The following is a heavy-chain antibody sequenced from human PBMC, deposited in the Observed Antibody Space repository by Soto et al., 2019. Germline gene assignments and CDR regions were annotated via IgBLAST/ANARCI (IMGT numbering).Heavy chain of an antibody. D-gene: IGHD6-13*01. CDR3: AIARAAGTWSYYGMDV. CDR1: GFTFSSYA. CDR2: ISGSGGST. J-gene: IGHJ6*02. V-gene: IGHV3-23*01. Sequence: EVQLLESGGGLVQPGGSLRLSCAASGFTFSSYAMSWVRQAPGKGLEWVSAISGSGGSTYYADSVKGRFTISRDNSKNTLYLQMNCLRAKETDVYYCAIARAAGTWSYYGMDVWGQGTTVTVSS.